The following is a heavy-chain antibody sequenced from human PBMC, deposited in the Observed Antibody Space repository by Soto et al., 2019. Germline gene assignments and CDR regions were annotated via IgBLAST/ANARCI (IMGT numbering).Heavy chain of an antibody. J-gene: IGHJ6*02. D-gene: IGHD3-10*01. Sequence: PGGSLRLSCAASGFTFSKYAMDCVRQAPGKGLEWVAVISYDGSNKYYADSVKGRFTISRDNSKNTLYLQMNSLRPEDTAVYYCARARLTMLRGVTAYYGMDVWGQGTTVTVSS. V-gene: IGHV3-30-3*01. CDR3: ARARLTMLRGVTAYYGMDV. CDR2: ISYDGSNK. CDR1: GFTFSKYA.